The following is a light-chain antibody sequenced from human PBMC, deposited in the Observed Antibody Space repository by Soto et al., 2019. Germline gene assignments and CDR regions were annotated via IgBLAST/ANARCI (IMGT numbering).Light chain of an antibody. J-gene: IGKJ1*01. V-gene: IGKV3-15*01. CDR1: QSISNC. CDR3: QQYHNWWT. CDR2: DAS. Sequence: EIVLTQSPATLSVSLGERATLSCRASQSISNCLVWSQQKPGRAPRLLMYDASTRATGLPARFSGSGSGTEFTLTFCSLQSEDFAVYYCQQYHNWWTFGQGTKVDIK.